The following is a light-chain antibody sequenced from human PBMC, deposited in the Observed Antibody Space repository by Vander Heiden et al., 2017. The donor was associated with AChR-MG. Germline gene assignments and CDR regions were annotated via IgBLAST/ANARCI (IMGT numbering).Light chain of an antibody. Sequence: SYELTQAPSVSVSPGQTATITCSGDALPYRDAYWYQQKPGQAPILIMIRDTERPSGIPDRFSGSSSGTTVTLTISGVQAEDEADYYCQSTDPSGSYPWVFGGGTRLTVL. CDR3: QSTDPSGSYPWV. CDR1: ALPYRD. CDR2: RDT. J-gene: IGLJ3*02. V-gene: IGLV3-25*03.